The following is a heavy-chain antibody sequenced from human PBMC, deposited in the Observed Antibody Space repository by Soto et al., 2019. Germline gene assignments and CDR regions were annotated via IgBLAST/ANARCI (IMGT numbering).Heavy chain of an antibody. D-gene: IGHD3-22*01. Sequence: SGGSLRLSCAASGFTVSNNYLSWVRQAPGKGLEWVSVIYSDGRTYYADSVKGRFTISRDNSKNTLYLQMISLRAEDTAVYYCARDPTDSRTSVYWGQGTLVTISS. V-gene: IGHV3-66*01. CDR2: IYSDGRT. J-gene: IGHJ4*02. CDR3: ARDPTDSRTSVY. CDR1: GFTVSNNY.